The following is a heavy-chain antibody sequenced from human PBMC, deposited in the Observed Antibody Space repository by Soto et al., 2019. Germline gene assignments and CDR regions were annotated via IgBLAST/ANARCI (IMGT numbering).Heavy chain of an antibody. CDR2: IIPIFDTA. CDR1: GGTFSSYA. D-gene: IGHD3-9*01. CDR3: ARFHYDILTGYYYYYFDY. J-gene: IGHJ4*02. Sequence: SVKVSCKASGGTFSSYAISWVRQAPGQGLEWMGGIIPIFDTANYAQKFQGRVTITADESTSTAYMELSSLRSEDTAVYYCARFHYDILTGYYYYYFDYWGQGTLVTVSS. V-gene: IGHV1-69*13.